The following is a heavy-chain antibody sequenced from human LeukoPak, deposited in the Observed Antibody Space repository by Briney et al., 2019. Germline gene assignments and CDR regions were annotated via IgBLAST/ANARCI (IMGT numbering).Heavy chain of an antibody. J-gene: IGHJ6*03. CDR2: TYYRSEWFN. V-gene: IGHV6-1*01. CDR1: GDSVSSNSAV. Sequence: SQTLSLTCAISGDSVSSNSAVWNWIRQSPSRGLEWLGRTYYRSEWFNDYAVSVKSRITINPDTSKNQFSLQLNSVTPQDTAVYYCARGFGSSSFYYYYMDVWGKGTTVTVSS. CDR3: ARGFGSSSFYYYYMDV. D-gene: IGHD6-6*01.